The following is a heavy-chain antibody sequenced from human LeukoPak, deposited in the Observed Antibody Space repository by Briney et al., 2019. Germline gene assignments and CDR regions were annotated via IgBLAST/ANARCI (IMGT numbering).Heavy chain of an antibody. CDR1: GGSISSYY. CDR2: INHSGST. CDR3: ARGWAIWDSSTTGTGWFDP. V-gene: IGHV4-34*01. J-gene: IGHJ5*02. D-gene: IGHD1-1*01. Sequence: SETLSLTCTVSGGSISSYYWSWIRQPPGKGLEWIGEINHSGSTNYNPSLKSRVTISVDTSKNQFSLKLSSVTAADTAVYYCARGWAIWDSSTTGTGWFDPWGQGTLVTVSS.